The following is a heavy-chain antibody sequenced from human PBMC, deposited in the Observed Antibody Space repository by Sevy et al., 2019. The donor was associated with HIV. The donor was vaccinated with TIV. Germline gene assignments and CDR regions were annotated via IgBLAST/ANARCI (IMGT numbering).Heavy chain of an antibody. CDR2: ISSRGSTI. D-gene: IGHD3-10*01. V-gene: IGHV3-11*01. CDR1: GFTFSNSY. CDR3: ARDLVVIYGSGNYSNYGMDI. J-gene: IGHJ6*02. Sequence: GGSLILSCEASGFTFSNSYMSWVRQSPGKGLERVSYISSRGSTIYYAESVKGRFTISRDNAKNSLYLQMNGLRDDDTAVYYCARDLVVIYGSGNYSNYGMDIWGQGTTVTVSS.